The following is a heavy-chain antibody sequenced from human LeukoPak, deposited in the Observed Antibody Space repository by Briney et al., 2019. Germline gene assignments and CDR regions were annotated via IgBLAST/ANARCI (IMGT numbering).Heavy chain of an antibody. CDR2: IYYSGST. D-gene: IGHD3-3*01. J-gene: IGHJ4*02. V-gene: IGHV4-39*01. Sequence: ASETLSLTCIVSGGSITSSSYYWGWIRQPPGKGLEWIGSIYYSGSTYYNPSLKSRVTISVDTSKNQFSLKMSSVTAADTAVYYCARIIPDYDFWSGVGPIDYWGQGTLVTVSS. CDR1: GGSITSSSYY. CDR3: ARIIPDYDFWSGVGPIDY.